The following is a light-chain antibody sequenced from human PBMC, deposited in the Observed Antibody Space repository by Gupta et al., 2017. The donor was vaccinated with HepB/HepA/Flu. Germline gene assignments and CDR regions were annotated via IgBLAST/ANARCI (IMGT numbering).Light chain of an antibody. CDR2: DVN. V-gene: IGLV2-11*01. CDR3: CSSAGSHYV. CDR1: RGDVGAYNY. J-gene: IGLJ1*01. Sequence: QSALTQPRSVSGSPRQSVTISCTGTRGDVGAYNYVSWYQQFPGKAPKLMIYDVNKRPSGVPDRFSASKSGNTASLTISGLQAEDEADYYCCSSAGSHYVFGTGTKVTVL.